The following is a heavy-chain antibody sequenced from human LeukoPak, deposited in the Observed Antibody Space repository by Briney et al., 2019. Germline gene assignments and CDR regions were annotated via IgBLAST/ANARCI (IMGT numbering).Heavy chain of an antibody. CDR3: ARRRDSSGYYFGRYNWFDP. Sequence: KPSETLSLTCAVYGGSFSGYYWSWIRQPPGKGLEWIGEINHSGSTNYNPSLKSRVTISVDTSKNQFSLKLGSVTAADTAVYYCARRRDSSGYYFGRYNWFDPWGQGTLVTVSS. CDR2: INHSGST. V-gene: IGHV4-34*01. J-gene: IGHJ5*02. CDR1: GGSFSGYY. D-gene: IGHD3-22*01.